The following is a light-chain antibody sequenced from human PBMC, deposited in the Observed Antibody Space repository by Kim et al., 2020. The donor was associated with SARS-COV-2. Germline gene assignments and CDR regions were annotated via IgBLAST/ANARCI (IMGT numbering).Light chain of an antibody. CDR1: KLGDKY. Sequence: SYELTQPPSVSVSPGQTASITCSGHKLGDKYACWYQQKPDQSPVVVIYQDSKRPSGIPERFSGSNSGNTATLTISGTQAMDEADYYCQAWDSSTYVFGAG. J-gene: IGLJ1*01. CDR2: QDS. V-gene: IGLV3-1*01. CDR3: QAWDSSTYV.